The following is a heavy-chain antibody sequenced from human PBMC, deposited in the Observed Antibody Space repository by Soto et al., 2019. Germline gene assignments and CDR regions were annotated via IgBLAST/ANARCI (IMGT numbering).Heavy chain of an antibody. Sequence: QVQLVESGGGVVQPGRSLRLSCAASGFTFSYHALNWVRQAPGKGLEWVAVISYDGDNKYIAESVKGRFTISRDNSKNTVPLQMNSLRTEDKAMYFCARGTTTSAFSAMDVWGQGTTVTVSS. CDR2: ISYDGDNK. CDR1: GFTFSYHA. V-gene: IGHV3-30-3*01. J-gene: IGHJ6*02. CDR3: ARGTTTSAFSAMDV. D-gene: IGHD1-1*01.